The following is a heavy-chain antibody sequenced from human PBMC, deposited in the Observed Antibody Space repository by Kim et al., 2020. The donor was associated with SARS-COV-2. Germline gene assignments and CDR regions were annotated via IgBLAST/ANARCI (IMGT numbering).Heavy chain of an antibody. Sequence: SETLSLTCAVYGGSFSGYYWSWIRQPPGKGLEWIGEINHSGSTNYNPSLKSRVTISVDTSKNQFSLKLSSVTAADTAVYYCARTSPSMVRRPNYYMDVWGKGTTVTVSS. J-gene: IGHJ6*03. CDR2: INHSGST. CDR3: ARTSPSMVRRPNYYMDV. CDR1: GGSFSGYY. V-gene: IGHV4-34*01. D-gene: IGHD3-10*01.